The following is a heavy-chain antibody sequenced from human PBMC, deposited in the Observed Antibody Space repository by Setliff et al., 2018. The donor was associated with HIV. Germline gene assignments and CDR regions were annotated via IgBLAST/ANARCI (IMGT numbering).Heavy chain of an antibody. V-gene: IGHV4-61*02. D-gene: IGHD3-10*01. J-gene: IGHJ6*01. Sequence: PSETLSLTCTVSGDSINSGTYYWSWIRQPAGKGLEWIGRRHLSGDTNYNPSLKSRVTMSIDTSKNQFSLKLSSVTAADTAVYYCARDNSYYYGSGSHYWYGMDVWGQVTTVTVSS. CDR3: ARDNSYYYGSGSHYWYGMDV. CDR2: RHLSGDT. CDR1: GDSINSGTYY.